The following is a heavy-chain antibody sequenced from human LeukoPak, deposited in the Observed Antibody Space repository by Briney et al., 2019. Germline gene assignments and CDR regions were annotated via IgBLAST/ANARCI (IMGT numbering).Heavy chain of an antibody. CDR2: IYPGDSDT. J-gene: IGHJ6*03. CDR3: ARHKGKIAVAGYYYYMDV. D-gene: IGHD6-19*01. CDR1: GYSFTSYW. Sequence: ESLKISCKGSGYSFTSYWIGWVRQMPGKGLEWMGIIYPGDSDTRYSPSFQGQDTISADKSISTAYLQWSSLKASDTAMYYCARHKGKIAVAGYYYYMDVWGKGTTVTVSS. V-gene: IGHV5-51*01.